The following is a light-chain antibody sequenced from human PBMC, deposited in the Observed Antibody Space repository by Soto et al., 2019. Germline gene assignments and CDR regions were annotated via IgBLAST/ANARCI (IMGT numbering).Light chain of an antibody. J-gene: IGKJ5*01. CDR1: QGISSF. CDR2: GES. Sequence: DIQMTQSPSSLSASVGDRVTITCRASQGISSFVAWYQQKPGKVPRLLISGESTLQSGVPSRFSGSGSGTDFTLTITSLQPEDVATYYCQKYSSVITFGQGTRLEIK. CDR3: QKYSSVIT. V-gene: IGKV1-27*01.